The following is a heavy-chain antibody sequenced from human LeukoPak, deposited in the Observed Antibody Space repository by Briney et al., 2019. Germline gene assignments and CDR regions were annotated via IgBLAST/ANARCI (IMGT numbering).Heavy chain of an antibody. J-gene: IGHJ4*02. CDR2: IYYSAST. CDR3: ARQAPGSQKGHYFDY. CDR1: GGSISSSGYY. V-gene: IGHV4-39*01. Sequence: PSETLSLTCTVCGGSISSSGYYWGWGRRPPGRGLGGIGTIYYSASTYYNPSLTSRLTISVHTSKNQFSLKLSSVTAADTAVYYCARQAPGSQKGHYFDYWGQGTLVTVSS.